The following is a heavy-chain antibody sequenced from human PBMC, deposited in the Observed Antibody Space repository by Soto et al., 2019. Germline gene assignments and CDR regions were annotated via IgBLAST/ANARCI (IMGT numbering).Heavy chain of an antibody. CDR1: GFTFSSYA. Sequence: PGGSLRLSCAASGFTFSSYAMSWVRQAPGKGLEWVSAISGSGGSTYYADSVKGRFTISRDNSKNTLYLQRNSLRAEDTAVYYCARLAVAGTWYYFGCWGRGSLLGVSS. CDR3: ARLAVAGTWYYFGC. D-gene: IGHD6-19*01. CDR2: ISGSGGST. V-gene: IGHV3-23*01. J-gene: IGHJ4*02.